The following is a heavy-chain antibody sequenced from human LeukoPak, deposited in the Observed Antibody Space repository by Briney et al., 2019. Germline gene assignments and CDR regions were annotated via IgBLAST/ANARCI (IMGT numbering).Heavy chain of an antibody. CDR1: GIVFSNTA. D-gene: IGHD6-19*01. J-gene: IGHJ5*02. CDR3: GKDGGQYSSGPEFDP. V-gene: IGHV3-23*01. Sequence: GSLSLSCAASGIVFSNTAMNWARQSPGRGLEWVSAISGGGERTFYADSVKGRFTISRDNSKNMVYLQMNSLRADDTAIYYCGKDGGQYSSGPEFDPRGQGALVTVSS. CDR2: ISGGGERT.